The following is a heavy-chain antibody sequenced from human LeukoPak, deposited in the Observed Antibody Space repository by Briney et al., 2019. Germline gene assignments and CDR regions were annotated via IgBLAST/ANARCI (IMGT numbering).Heavy chain of an antibody. CDR3: SRHGSSGHSYFDY. J-gene: IGHJ4*02. V-gene: IGHV4-59*08. CDR2: IYYSGST. CDR1: GDSISSYY. D-gene: IGHD6-19*01. Sequence: SETLSLTCTLSGDSISSYYWSWIRPPPRKGLEWIGYIYYSGSTKYNPSLNSRLTIIVDTSKNQFSLKLSSVTAADTAVYYCSRHGSSGHSYFDYWGQGTLVTVSS.